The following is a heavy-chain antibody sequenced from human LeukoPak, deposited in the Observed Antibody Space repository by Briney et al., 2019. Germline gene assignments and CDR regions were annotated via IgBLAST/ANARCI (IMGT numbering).Heavy chain of an antibody. V-gene: IGHV3-7*01. CDR2: IKEDGSEK. Sequence: GGSLRLSCVASGFNFNSRWMDWVRQAPGKGLEWLANIKEDGSEKNYLDSVRGRFSISRDNAKTSVYLQLNSLRADDTAVYYCARDVWTGVAVSDYWGQGTLVTVSS. CDR3: ARDVWTGVAVSDY. CDR1: GFNFNSRW. D-gene: IGHD6-19*01. J-gene: IGHJ4*02.